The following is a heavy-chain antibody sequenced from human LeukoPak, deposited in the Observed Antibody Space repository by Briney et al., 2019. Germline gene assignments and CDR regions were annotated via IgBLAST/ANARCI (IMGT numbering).Heavy chain of an antibody. CDR1: GFTFNNYA. D-gene: IGHD4-17*01. Sequence: GGSLRLSCAASGFTFNNYAMNWVRQAPGKGLEWVSVISGSGGTTYYADSVKGRFTISRDNAKNSLYLQMNNLRDEDTAVYYCARVGLGYGDYYYFYGMDVWGQGTTVTVSS. J-gene: IGHJ6*02. V-gene: IGHV3-23*01. CDR2: ISGSGGTT. CDR3: ARVGLGYGDYYYFYGMDV.